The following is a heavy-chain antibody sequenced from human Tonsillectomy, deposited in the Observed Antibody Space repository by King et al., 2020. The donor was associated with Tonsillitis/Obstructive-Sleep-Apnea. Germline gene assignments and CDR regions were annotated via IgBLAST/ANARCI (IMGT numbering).Heavy chain of an antibody. CDR1: GGSFSGYY. CDR3: ARVGHCSGGSCYTTGYYYYGMDV. J-gene: IGHJ6*02. CDR2: INHSGST. D-gene: IGHD2-15*01. Sequence: VQLQQWGAGLLKPSETLSLTCAVYGGSFSGYYWSWIRQPPGKGLEWIGEINHSGSTNYNPSLKSRVTISVDTSKNQFSLKLSSVTAADTAVYYCARVGHCSGGSCYTTGYYYYGMDVWGQGTTVTVSS. V-gene: IGHV4-34*01.